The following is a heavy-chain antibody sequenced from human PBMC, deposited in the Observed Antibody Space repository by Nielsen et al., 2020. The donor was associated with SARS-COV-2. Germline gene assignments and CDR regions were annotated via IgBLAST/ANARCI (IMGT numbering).Heavy chain of an antibody. V-gene: IGHV4-34*01. Sequence: SETLSLTCAVYGGSFSGYYWSWIRQPPGKGLEWIGEINHSGSTNYNPSLKSRVTISVDTSKNQFSLKLSAVTAADTAVYYCARGDDFWSGFMFDYWGQGTLVTVSS. CDR2: INHSGST. CDR3: ARGDDFWSGFMFDY. J-gene: IGHJ4*02. CDR1: GGSFSGYY. D-gene: IGHD3-3*01.